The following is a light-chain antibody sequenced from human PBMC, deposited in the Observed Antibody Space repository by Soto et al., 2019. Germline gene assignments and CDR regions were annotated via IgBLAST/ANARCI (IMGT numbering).Light chain of an antibody. J-gene: IGKJ1*01. CDR2: GAS. V-gene: IGKV3-20*01. CDR1: QSVSSSY. Sequence: EIVLTQSPGTLSLSPGERATLSCRASQSVSSSYLAWYQQKPGQAPRLLIYGASSRATGIPYRFSGSGSGTDVTLPISRLEPEDFAVYYCQQYGSSPVTFGQGTKVEI. CDR3: QQYGSSPVT.